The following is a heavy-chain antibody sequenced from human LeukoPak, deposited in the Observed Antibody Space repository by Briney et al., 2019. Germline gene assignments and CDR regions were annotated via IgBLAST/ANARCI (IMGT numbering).Heavy chain of an antibody. J-gene: IGHJ4*02. CDR3: ARDLGAGHVDY. Sequence: SETLSLTCTVSGGSISSYCWSWIRQPAGKGLEWIGRICASGSTNYHPSLKSRVTMSVDTSKNQFSLKMSSVTAADTAVYYCARDLGAGHVDYWGQGTLVTVSS. V-gene: IGHV4-4*07. D-gene: IGHD1-26*01. CDR2: ICASGST. CDR1: GGSISSYC.